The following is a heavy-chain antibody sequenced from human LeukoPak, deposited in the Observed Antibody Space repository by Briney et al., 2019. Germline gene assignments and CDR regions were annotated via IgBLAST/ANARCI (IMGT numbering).Heavy chain of an antibody. D-gene: IGHD3-22*01. J-gene: IGHJ4*02. Sequence: SETLSLTCTVSGGSINRYYWSWIRQPPGKAVEWIGYIYYRGTTTYNPSLKRGVTISVDTSTSQFSLKLTSVTAADTAVYYCARINYDTSGYNIDYWGQGTLVTVSS. CDR3: ARINYDTSGYNIDY. CDR1: GGSINRYY. CDR2: IYYRGTT. V-gene: IGHV4-59*01.